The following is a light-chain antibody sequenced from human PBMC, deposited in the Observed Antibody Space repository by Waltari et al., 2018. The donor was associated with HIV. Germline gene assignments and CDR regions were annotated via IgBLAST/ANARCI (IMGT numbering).Light chain of an antibody. CDR1: QSISTY. CDR3: QQSYSNPFT. V-gene: IGKV1-39*01. CDR2: AAS. J-gene: IGKJ3*01. Sequence: DIQMTQSPSSLSASVGDRVTITCRASQSISTYLNWYQQKPGKPPKFLIYAASSLESGVPSRFSGSGSGTDFTLTISSLQPEDFATYYCQQSYSNPFTFGPGTKVDIK.